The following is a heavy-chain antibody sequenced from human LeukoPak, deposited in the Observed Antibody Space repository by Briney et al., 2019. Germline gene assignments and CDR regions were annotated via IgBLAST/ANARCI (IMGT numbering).Heavy chain of an antibody. Sequence: ASVKVSCKASGYTFTGYYMHWVRQAPGQGLEWMGWINPNSGGTNYAQKFQGRVTMTRDTSISTAYMELSRLRSDDTAVYHCARVRRYSGYDFGYWGQGTLVTVSS. V-gene: IGHV1-2*02. CDR1: GYTFTGYY. J-gene: IGHJ4*02. D-gene: IGHD5-12*01. CDR2: INPNSGGT. CDR3: ARVRRYSGYDFGY.